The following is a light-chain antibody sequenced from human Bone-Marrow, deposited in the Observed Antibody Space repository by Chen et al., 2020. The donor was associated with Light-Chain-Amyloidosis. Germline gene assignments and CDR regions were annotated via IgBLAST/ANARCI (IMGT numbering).Light chain of an antibody. J-gene: IGLJ2*01. CDR3: QSADSSGTYEVI. Sequence: SYELTQPPSVSVSPGQTARITCSGDDLPTKYAYWYQQKPGQAPVLVIHRDTERPSGISERFSGCISGTTATLTISGVQAEDEAEYHCQSADSSGTYEVIFGGGTKLTVL. CDR2: RDT. CDR1: DLPTKY. V-gene: IGLV3-25*03.